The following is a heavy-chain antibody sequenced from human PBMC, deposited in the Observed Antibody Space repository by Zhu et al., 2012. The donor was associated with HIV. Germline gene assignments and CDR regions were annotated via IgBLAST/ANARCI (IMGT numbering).Heavy chain of an antibody. D-gene: IGHD3-10*01. Sequence: QVQLQESGPGLVKPSETLSLTCAVSGYSISSGYYWGWIRQPPGKGLEWIGSIYHSGSTYYNPSLKSRVTISVDTSKNQFSLKLSSVTAADTAVYYCARGDGSGSWRLFLEYYFDYWGQGTLVTVSS. CDR1: GYSISSGYY. CDR3: ARGDGSGSWRLFLEYYFDY. CDR2: IYHSGST. V-gene: IGHV4-38-2*01. J-gene: IGHJ4*02.